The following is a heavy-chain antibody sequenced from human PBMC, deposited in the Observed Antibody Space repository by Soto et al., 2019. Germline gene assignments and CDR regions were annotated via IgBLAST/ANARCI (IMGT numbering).Heavy chain of an antibody. D-gene: IGHD2-2*01. CDR1: GGSISSGVYY. CDR3: ARGKVPAALDV. J-gene: IGHJ6*02. CDR2: IYYSGST. V-gene: IGHV4-30-4*01. Sequence: QVQLQESGPGLVKPTQTLSLTCTVSGGSISSGVYYWHWIRQPPGKGLEWIGYIYYSGSTYYNPSLRSRVTISVDTSKNQFSLKLSSVTAADTAVYYCARGKVPAALDVWGQGTTVTVSS.